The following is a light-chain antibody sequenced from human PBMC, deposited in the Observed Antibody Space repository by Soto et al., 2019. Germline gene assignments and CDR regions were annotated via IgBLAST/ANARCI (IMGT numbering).Light chain of an antibody. CDR1: SGYSNYK. J-gene: IGLJ1*01. V-gene: IGLV9-49*01. Sequence: QPVLTQPPSASASLGASVTLTCTLISGYSNYKVDWYQQRPGKGPRFVMRVGTGGIVGSKGDGIPDRFSVLGSGLNRYLTIKNIQEEDESAYHCGSDHGSGRNFAYVCGTGTKLTVL. CDR3: GSDHGSGRNFAYV. CDR2: VGTGGIVG.